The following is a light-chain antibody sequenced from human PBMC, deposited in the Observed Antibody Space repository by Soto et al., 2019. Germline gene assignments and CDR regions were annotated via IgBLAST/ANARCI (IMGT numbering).Light chain of an antibody. CDR3: QHRSNWPIT. CDR1: QSVYTF. Sequence: EIVLTQSPATLSLSPGERATLSCRASQSVYTFLDWYQQKTGQTPSLLIYAASIRATGIPASFSGSGSGTDSTLTISSLQPEDFAFYYWQHRSNWPITFGQGARLEIK. J-gene: IGKJ5*01. V-gene: IGKV3-11*01. CDR2: AAS.